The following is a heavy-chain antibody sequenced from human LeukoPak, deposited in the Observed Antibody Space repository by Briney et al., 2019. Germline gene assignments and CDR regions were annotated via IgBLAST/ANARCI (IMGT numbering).Heavy chain of an antibody. D-gene: IGHD3-3*01. V-gene: IGHV1-46*01. Sequence: ASVKVSCKASGYTFTSYYMHWVRQAPGQGLEWMGLINPSGGSTSYAQKFQGRVTMTRDTSTSTVYMELSSLRSEDAAVYYCARDPGSDFWSGYYTSMFFDYWGQGTLVTVSS. CDR1: GYTFTSYY. CDR2: INPSGGST. CDR3: ARDPGSDFWSGYYTSMFFDY. J-gene: IGHJ4*02.